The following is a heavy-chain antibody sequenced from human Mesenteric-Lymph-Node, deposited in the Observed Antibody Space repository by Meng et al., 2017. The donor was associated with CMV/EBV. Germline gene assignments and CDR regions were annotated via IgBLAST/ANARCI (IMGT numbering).Heavy chain of an antibody. CDR2: FLPVFTTV. CDR3: ARGYCSGGTCLRGLDY. CDR1: GDTFSNYT. V-gene: IGHV1-69*05. Sequence: SVKVSCKASGDTFSNYTVHWVRQAPGQGLEWMGGFLPVFTTVVYAEKFQGRLTIMTDDSTRTDYMELGSLRSDDTAVYYCARGYCSGGTCLRGLDYWGQGTLVTVSS. J-gene: IGHJ4*02. D-gene: IGHD2-15*01.